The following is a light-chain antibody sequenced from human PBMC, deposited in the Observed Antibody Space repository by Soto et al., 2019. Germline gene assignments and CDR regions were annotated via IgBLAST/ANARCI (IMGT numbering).Light chain of an antibody. CDR2: SNN. CDR3: AAWDDSLTGVV. J-gene: IGLJ2*01. V-gene: IGLV1-44*01. Sequence: QSVLTQSPSASGTPGQRVTISCSGSTSNIGSNTVSWYQQLPGTAPKLLIYSNNQRPSGVPDRFSGSTSGTSASLAISGLQSEDEADYYCAAWDDSLTGVVFGGGTQLTVL. CDR1: TSNIGSNT.